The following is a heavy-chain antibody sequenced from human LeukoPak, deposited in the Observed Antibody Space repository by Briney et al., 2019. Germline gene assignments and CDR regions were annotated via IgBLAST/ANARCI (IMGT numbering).Heavy chain of an antibody. CDR3: ATGVPAADDYGDYGGYFQH. J-gene: IGHJ1*01. Sequence: GASVKVSCKVSGYTLTELSMHWVRQAPGKGLEWMGGFDPEYGETIYAQKFQGRVTMTEDTSTDTAYMELSSLRSEDTAVYYCATGVPAADDYGDYGGYFQHWGQGTLVTVSS. D-gene: IGHD4-17*01. CDR2: FDPEYGET. CDR1: GYTLTELS. V-gene: IGHV1-24*01.